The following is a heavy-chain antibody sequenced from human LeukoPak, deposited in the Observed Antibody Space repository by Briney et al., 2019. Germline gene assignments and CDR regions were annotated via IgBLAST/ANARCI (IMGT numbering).Heavy chain of an antibody. J-gene: IGHJ4*02. Sequence: SQTLSLTCTVSGGSISSGSYYWSWIRQPAGKGLEWIGRIYTSGSTNYNPSLKSRVTISADTSKNQFSLKLSSVTAADTAVYYCAREAGLMGALPTSDYWGQGTLVTVSS. CDR3: AREAGLMGALPTSDY. CDR2: IYTSGST. V-gene: IGHV4-61*02. CDR1: GGSISSGSYY. D-gene: IGHD1-26*01.